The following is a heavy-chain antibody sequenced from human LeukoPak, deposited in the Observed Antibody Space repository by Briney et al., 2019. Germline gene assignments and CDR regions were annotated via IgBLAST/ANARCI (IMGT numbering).Heavy chain of an antibody. Sequence: SETLSLTCAVYGGSFSGYYWSWIRQPPGKGLEWIGEINHSGSTNYNPSLKSRVTISVDTSKNQFSLKLSSATAADTAVYYCAREGLIAVATFDYWGQGTLVTVSS. CDR2: INHSGST. CDR1: GGSFSGYY. D-gene: IGHD6-19*01. CDR3: AREGLIAVATFDY. V-gene: IGHV4-34*01. J-gene: IGHJ4*02.